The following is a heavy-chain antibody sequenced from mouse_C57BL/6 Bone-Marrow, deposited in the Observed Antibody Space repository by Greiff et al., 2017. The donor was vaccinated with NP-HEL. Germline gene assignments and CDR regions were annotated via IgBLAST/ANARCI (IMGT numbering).Heavy chain of an antibody. CDR3: TTENDYDWYFDV. D-gene: IGHD2-4*01. V-gene: IGHV14-4*01. CDR2: IDPENGDT. J-gene: IGHJ1*03. CDR1: GFNIKDDY. Sequence: VQLQQSGAELVRPGASVKLSCTASGFNIKDDYMHWVKQRPEQGLEWIGWIDPENGDTEYASKFQGKATITADTSSNTAYLQLSSLTSEDTAVYYCTTENDYDWYFDVWGTGTTVTVSS.